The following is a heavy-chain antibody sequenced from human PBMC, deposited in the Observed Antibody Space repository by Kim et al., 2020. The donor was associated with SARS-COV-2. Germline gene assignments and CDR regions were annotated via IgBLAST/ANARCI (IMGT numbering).Heavy chain of an antibody. CDR2: ISTYNGDT. D-gene: IGHD4-4*01. CDR3: ARGDYKDFSWLAP. J-gene: IGHJ5*02. V-gene: IGHV1-18*04. Sequence: ASVKVSCKASGYTFISYGINWVRQAPGQGLEWMGWISTYNGDTNYAQKFQGRVTMTTDSSTTTVYLELTSLRSDDTAVYFCARGDYKDFSWLAPWGQGTLVTVSS. CDR1: GYTFISYG.